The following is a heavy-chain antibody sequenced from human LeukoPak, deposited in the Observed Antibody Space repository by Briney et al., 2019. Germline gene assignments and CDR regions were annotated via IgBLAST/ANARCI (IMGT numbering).Heavy chain of an antibody. J-gene: IGHJ6*03. CDR2: IIPIFGTA. D-gene: IGHD2-2*01. CDR3: ARAPGVPAARNYYYYMDV. V-gene: IGHV1-69*05. CDR1: GYTFTGYY. Sequence: SVKVSCKASGYTFTGYYMHWVRQAPGQGLEWAGGIIPIFGTANYAQKFQGRVTITTDESTSTAYMELSSLRSEDTAVYYCARAPGVPAARNYYYYMDVWGKGTTVTVSS.